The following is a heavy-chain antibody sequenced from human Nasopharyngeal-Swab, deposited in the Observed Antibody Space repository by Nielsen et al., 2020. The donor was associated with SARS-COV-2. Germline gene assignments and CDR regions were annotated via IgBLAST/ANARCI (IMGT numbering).Heavy chain of an antibody. CDR3: ARVKDSCPDY. Sequence: SETLSLTCTVSGGSISSSSYYWSWIRQPPGKGLEWIGEINHSGSTNYNPSLKSRVTISVDTSKNQFSLKLSSVTAADTAVYYCARVKDSCPDYWGQGTLVTVSS. CDR1: GGSISSSSYY. V-gene: IGHV4-39*07. J-gene: IGHJ4*02. D-gene: IGHD2-15*01. CDR2: INHSGST.